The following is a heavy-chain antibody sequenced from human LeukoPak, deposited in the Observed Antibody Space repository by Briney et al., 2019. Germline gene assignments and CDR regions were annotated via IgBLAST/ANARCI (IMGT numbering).Heavy chain of an antibody. Sequence: SETLSLTCAVSGGSISSGGYYWSWIRQHPGKGLEWIGYIYYSGSTYYNPSLKSRVTISVDTSKNQFSLKLSSVTAADTAVYYCASDSSGYYYFDAFDIWGQGTMVTVSS. D-gene: IGHD3-22*01. CDR3: ASDSSGYYYFDAFDI. CDR2: IYYSGST. CDR1: GGSISSGGYY. V-gene: IGHV4-31*11. J-gene: IGHJ3*02.